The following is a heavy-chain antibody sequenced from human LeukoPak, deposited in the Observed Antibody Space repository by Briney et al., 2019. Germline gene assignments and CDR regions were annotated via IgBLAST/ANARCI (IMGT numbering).Heavy chain of an antibody. V-gene: IGHV4-39*01. CDR3: ARKGYSGYDLRSAFDI. Sequence: PSETLSLTCTVSGGSISSSSYYWGWIRQPPGKGLEWIGSIYYSGSTYYNPSLKGRVTISVDTSKNQFSLKLSSVTAADTAVYYCARKGYSGYDLRSAFDIWGQGTMVTVSS. CDR2: IYYSGST. D-gene: IGHD5-12*01. J-gene: IGHJ3*02. CDR1: GGSISSSSYY.